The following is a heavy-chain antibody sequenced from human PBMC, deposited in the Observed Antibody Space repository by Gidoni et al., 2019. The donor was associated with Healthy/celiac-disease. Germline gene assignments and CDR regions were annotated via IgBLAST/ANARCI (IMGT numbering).Heavy chain of an antibody. CDR1: GFSLSTSGGG. V-gene: IGHV2-5*01. D-gene: IGHD3-22*01. CDR3: AHRRSMIRQKNWFDP. Sequence: QITLKESGPTLVKPTQTLTLTCTFSGFSLSTSGGGVVWIRHPPGKALEWLARIYWNDDKRYSPSLKSRLTITKDTSKNQVVLTMTNMDPVDTATYYCAHRRSMIRQKNWFDPWGQGTLVTVSS. CDR2: IYWNDDK. J-gene: IGHJ5*02.